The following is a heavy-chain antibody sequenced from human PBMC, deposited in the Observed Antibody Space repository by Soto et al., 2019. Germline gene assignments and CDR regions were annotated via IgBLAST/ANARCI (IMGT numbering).Heavy chain of an antibody. D-gene: IGHD5-12*01. CDR2: IYYSGST. J-gene: IGHJ6*02. Sequence: QVQLQESGPGPVKPSQTLSLTCTVSGGSISSGGYYWSWIRQHPGKGLEWIGYIYYSGSTYYNPSLKSRVTISVDTSKNQFSLKLSSMTAADTAVYYCARDSGDGSHYGMDVWGQGTTVTVSS. V-gene: IGHV4-31*03. CDR3: ARDSGDGSHYGMDV. CDR1: GGSISSGGYY.